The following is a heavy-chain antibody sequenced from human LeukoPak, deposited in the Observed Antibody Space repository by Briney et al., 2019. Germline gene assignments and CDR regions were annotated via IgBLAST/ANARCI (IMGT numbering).Heavy chain of an antibody. CDR3: ARADDFWSGYFDY. CDR2: ISSNGGST. Sequence: GGSLRLSCAASGFTFSSYAMHWVRQAPGKGLEYVSAISSNGGSTYYANSVKGRFTISRDNSKNTLYLQMGSLRAEDMAVYYCARADDFWSGYFDYRGQGTLVTVSS. D-gene: IGHD3-3*01. V-gene: IGHV3-64*01. J-gene: IGHJ4*02. CDR1: GFTFSSYA.